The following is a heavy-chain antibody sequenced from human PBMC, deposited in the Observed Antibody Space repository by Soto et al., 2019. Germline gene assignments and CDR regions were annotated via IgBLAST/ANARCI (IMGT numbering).Heavy chain of an antibody. D-gene: IGHD3-10*01. CDR1: GGTFSSYT. J-gene: IGHJ5*02. CDR2: IIPILGIA. V-gene: IGHV1-69*02. Sequence: QVQLVQSGAEVKKPGSSVKVSYKASGGTFSSYTISWVRQAPGQGLEWMGRIIPILGIANYAQKFQGRVTITADKSTSTAYMELSSLRSEDTAVYYCARSITMVRGVNTDWFDPWGQGTLVTVSS. CDR3: ARSITMVRGVNTDWFDP.